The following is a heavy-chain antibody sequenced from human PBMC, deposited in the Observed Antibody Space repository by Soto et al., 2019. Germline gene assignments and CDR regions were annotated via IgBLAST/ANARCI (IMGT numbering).Heavy chain of an antibody. V-gene: IGHV1-69*13. CDR1: GGTFSSYA. CDR3: ARDLHDSSGNDAFDI. J-gene: IGHJ3*02. Sequence: SVKVSCKASGGTFSSYAISWVRQAPGQGLEWMGGIIPIFGTANYAQKFQGRVTITADESTSTAYMELSSLRSEDTAVYYCARDLHDSSGNDAFDIWGQGTMVTVSS. D-gene: IGHD3-22*01. CDR2: IIPIFGTA.